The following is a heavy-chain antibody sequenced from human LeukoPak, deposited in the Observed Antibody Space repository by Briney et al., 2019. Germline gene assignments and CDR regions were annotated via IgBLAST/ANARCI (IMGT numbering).Heavy chain of an antibody. CDR1: GGSFSGYY. CDR2: IYHSGST. V-gene: IGHV4-34*01. Sequence: SETLSLTCAVYGGSFSGYYWSWIRQPPGKGLEWIGEIYHSGSTNYNPSLKSRVTISVDKSKNQFSLKLSSVTAADTAVYYCARVPGGGDAFDIWGQGTMVTVSS. J-gene: IGHJ3*02. D-gene: IGHD3-16*01. CDR3: ARVPGGGDAFDI.